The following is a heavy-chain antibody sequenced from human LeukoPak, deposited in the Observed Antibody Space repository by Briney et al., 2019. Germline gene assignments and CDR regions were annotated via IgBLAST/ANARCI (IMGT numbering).Heavy chain of an antibody. CDR3: ARGRPCSGGSCYAVFSEIYYYYYYMDV. Sequence: ASVKVSCKASGYTFTSHDINWVRQATGQGLEWMGWMNPNSGNTGYAQKFQGRVTFTRNTSISTAYMELSSLRSEDTAVYYCARGRPCSGGSCYAVFSEIYYYYYYMDVWGKGTTVTVSS. V-gene: IGHV1-8*03. CDR2: MNPNSGNT. J-gene: IGHJ6*03. D-gene: IGHD2-15*01. CDR1: GYTFTSHD.